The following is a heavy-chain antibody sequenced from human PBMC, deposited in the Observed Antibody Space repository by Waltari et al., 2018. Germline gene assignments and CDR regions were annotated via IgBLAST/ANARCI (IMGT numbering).Heavy chain of an antibody. Sequence: QEQLVESGGGVVQPGRSLRLSCAASGFTFSSYGMHWVRQAPGKGLEWVAVIWYDGSNKYYADSVKGRFTISRDNSKNTLYLQMNSLRAEDTAVYYCARSTKYSSGWHYYYYGMDVWGQGTTVTVSS. V-gene: IGHV3-33*01. CDR1: GFTFSSYG. J-gene: IGHJ6*02. D-gene: IGHD6-19*01. CDR2: IWYDGSNK. CDR3: ARSTKYSSGWHYYYYGMDV.